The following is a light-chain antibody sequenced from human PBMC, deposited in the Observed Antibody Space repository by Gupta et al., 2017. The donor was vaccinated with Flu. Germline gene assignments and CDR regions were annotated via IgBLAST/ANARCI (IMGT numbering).Light chain of an antibody. CDR1: QSVLYNSNKKNY. CDR3: HQVFNTPHT. J-gene: IGKJ2*01. Sequence: DFVMTQSPDSLAVSLGERATINCKSSQSVLYNSNKKNYLTWYQQKPGQPPKLLIYWASTRESGIPDRFSGCGSGTDFTLTISSLQAEDVAIYYCHQVFNTPHTFSQGSKMEIK. V-gene: IGKV4-1*01. CDR2: WAS.